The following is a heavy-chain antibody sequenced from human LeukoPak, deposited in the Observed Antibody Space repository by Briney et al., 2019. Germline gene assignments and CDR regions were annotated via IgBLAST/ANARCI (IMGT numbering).Heavy chain of an antibody. V-gene: IGHV4-39*07. CDR3: ARVDTPVGARNADAFDI. CDR1: GGSISSSSYY. CDR2: IYHSGST. J-gene: IGHJ3*02. D-gene: IGHD1-26*01. Sequence: PSETLSLTCTVSGGSISSSSYYWGWIRQPPGKGLEWIGSIYHSGSTYYNPSLKSRVTISVDTSKNQFSLKLGSVTAADTAVYYCARVDTPVGARNADAFDIWGQGTMVTVSS.